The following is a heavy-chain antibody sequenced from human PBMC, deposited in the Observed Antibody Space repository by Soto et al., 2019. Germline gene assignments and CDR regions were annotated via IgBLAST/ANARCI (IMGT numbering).Heavy chain of an antibody. CDR1: GGSISSYY. Sequence: PSETLSLTCTVSGGSISSYYWSWIRQPAGKGLEWIGRIYTSGSTNYNPSLKSRVTMSVDTSKNQFSLKLSSVTAADTAVYYCARGRGYYDSSWVYYYGMVVWGQGTTVTVSS. D-gene: IGHD3-22*01. CDR2: IYTSGST. J-gene: IGHJ6*02. CDR3: ARGRGYYDSSWVYYYGMVV. V-gene: IGHV4-4*07.